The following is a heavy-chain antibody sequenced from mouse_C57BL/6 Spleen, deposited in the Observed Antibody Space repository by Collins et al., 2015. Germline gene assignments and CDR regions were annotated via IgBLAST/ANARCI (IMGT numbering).Heavy chain of an antibody. V-gene: IGHV1-26*01. CDR1: GYTFTDYY. CDR2: INPNNGGT. Sequence: EVQLQQSGPELVKPGASVKISCKASGYTFTDYYMNWVKQSHGKSLEWIGDINPNNGGTSYNQKFKGKATLTVDKSSSTAYMELRSLTSEDSAVYYCARWVYGKFLAMDYWGQGTSVTVSS. J-gene: IGHJ4*01. D-gene: IGHD2-1*01. CDR3: ARWVYGKFLAMDY.